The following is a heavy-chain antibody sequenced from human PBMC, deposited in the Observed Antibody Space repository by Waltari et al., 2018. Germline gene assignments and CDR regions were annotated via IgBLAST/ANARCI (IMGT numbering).Heavy chain of an antibody. V-gene: IGHV3-11*06. D-gene: IGHD1-1*01. CDR2: MSPSRTYT. CDR3: ARGRDEYNPQPFDY. J-gene: IGHJ4*02. CDR1: GFSFNNHY. Sequence: QVQLVESGGGLVEPGGSLGLSCAGSGFSFNNHYLGWVRQVPGKGLEWVSFMSPSRTYTNSADSVKGRFTISRDNARNSLFLQMNSLRPEDTAVYYCARGRDEYNPQPFDYWGQGTLVTVSS.